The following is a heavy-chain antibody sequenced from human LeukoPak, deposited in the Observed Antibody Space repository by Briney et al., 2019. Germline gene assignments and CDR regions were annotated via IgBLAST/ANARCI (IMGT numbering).Heavy chain of an antibody. CDR2: ISYDGSNK. J-gene: IGHJ4*02. V-gene: IGHV3-30*04. D-gene: IGHD2-15*01. CDR1: GFTFSSYA. CDR3: ARDGGDCSGDSCYVDY. Sequence: PGRSLRLSCAASGFTFSSYAMHWVRQAPGKGLEWVAVISYDGSNKYCADSVKGRFTISRDNSKNTLYLQMNSLRAEDTAVYYCARDGGDCSGDSCYVDYWGQGTLVTVSS.